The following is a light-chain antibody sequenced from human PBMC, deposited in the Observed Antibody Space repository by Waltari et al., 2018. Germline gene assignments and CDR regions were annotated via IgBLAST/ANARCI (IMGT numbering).Light chain of an antibody. V-gene: IGLV3-1*01. CDR3: QAWDNSVV. CDR2: HDN. Sequence: SYELTQSPSVSVSPGQTASITCSGDKLGEKHVSWYQLRPGQSPLLCIAHDNKRPSGVPGRFSGSNSGNTATLTISGTQSMDEADYYCQAWDNSVVFGGGTKLTVL. CDR1: KLGEKH. J-gene: IGLJ2*01.